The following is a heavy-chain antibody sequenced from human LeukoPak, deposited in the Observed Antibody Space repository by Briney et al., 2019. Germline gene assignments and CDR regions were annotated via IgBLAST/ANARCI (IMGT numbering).Heavy chain of an antibody. D-gene: IGHD6-19*01. V-gene: IGHV3-7*01. Sequence: GGPLTLSCAASGFTFCIYRELCARHAREEGGVWVANIKQYKREKQYVHSEKRRHTISREHAKNSLYPQMHSLRGDDAAVYCCARTVYSGGWDFDYWGQGTLVTVSS. CDR2: IKQYKREK. CDR3: ARTVYSGGWDFDY. J-gene: IGHJ4*02. CDR1: GFTFCIYR.